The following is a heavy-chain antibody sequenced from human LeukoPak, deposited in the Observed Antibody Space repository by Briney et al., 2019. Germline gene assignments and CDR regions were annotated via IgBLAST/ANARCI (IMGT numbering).Heavy chain of an antibody. J-gene: IGHJ6*03. V-gene: IGHV3-64*01. D-gene: IGHD2-15*01. CDR3: ARRVAATTGYYYHYMDV. Sequence: GGSLRLSCAASGFTFSSYAMHWVRQAPGKGLEYVSAISSNGGRTYYENSVKGRFTISRDNSKNTLYLQMGSLKAEDMAVYYCARRVAATTGYYYHYMDVWGKGTTVTVSS. CDR1: GFTFSSYA. CDR2: ISSNGGRT.